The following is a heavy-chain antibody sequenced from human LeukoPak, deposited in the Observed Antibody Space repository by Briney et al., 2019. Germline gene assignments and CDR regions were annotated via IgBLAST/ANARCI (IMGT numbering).Heavy chain of an antibody. CDR2: ISSSSSYI. CDR3: ARGYLDCGGDCSDY. D-gene: IGHD2-21*02. V-gene: IGHV3-21*01. J-gene: IGHJ4*02. Sequence: GGSLRLSCAASGFTFSSYSMNWVRQAPGEGLEWVSSISSSSSYIYYADSVKGRFTISRDNAKNSLYLQMNSLRAEDTAVYYCARGYLDCGGDCSDYWGQGTLVTVSS. CDR1: GFTFSSYS.